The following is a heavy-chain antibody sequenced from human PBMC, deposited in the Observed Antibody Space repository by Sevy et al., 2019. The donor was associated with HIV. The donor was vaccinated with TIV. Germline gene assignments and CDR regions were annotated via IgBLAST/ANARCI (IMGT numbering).Heavy chain of an antibody. Sequence: GGSLRLSCAASGFTFSSYWMSWVRQAPGKGLEWVANIKQDGSEKYYVDSVKGRFSISRDNAKNPLYRQMNSLRAEDTAVYYCAREGMVPPDYYYYGMDVWGQGTTVTVSS. CDR1: GFTFSSYW. V-gene: IGHV3-7*01. D-gene: IGHD3-10*01. J-gene: IGHJ6*02. CDR3: AREGMVPPDYYYYGMDV. CDR2: IKQDGSEK.